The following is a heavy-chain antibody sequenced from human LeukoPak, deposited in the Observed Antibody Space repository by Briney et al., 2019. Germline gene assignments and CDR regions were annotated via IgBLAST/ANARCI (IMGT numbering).Heavy chain of an antibody. Sequence: YYMXWVRQAPGXGFXWMGWINPNSGDTNYAQKFQGRVTMTRDTSISTAHMELSRLRSDDTAVYYCARANPLYCSSTTCLFDYWGQGTLVTVSS. J-gene: IGHJ4*02. V-gene: IGHV1-2*02. CDR2: INPNSGDT. D-gene: IGHD2-2*01. CDR1: YY. CDR3: ARANPLYCSSTTCLFDY.